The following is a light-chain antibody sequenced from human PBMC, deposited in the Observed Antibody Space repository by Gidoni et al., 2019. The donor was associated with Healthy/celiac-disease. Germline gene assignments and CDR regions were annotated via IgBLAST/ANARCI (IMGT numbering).Light chain of an antibody. CDR2: DAS. CDR1: QDISIY. V-gene: IGKV1-33*01. J-gene: IGKJ2*01. Sequence: DIQMTQSPSSLSASVGDRVTITCQASQDISIYLNWYQQKPGKAPKLLIYDASNLETGVPSRFSGSGSGTDFTVTISSLQPEDIATYYCQQYDNLPYTFGQGTKLEIK. CDR3: QQYDNLPYT.